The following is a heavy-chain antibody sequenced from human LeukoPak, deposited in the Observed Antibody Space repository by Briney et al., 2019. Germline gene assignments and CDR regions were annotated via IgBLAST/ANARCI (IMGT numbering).Heavy chain of an antibody. CDR3: ASVDSGYDWVY. D-gene: IGHD5-12*01. V-gene: IGHV1-24*01. CDR1: GYTLTELS. J-gene: IGHJ4*02. Sequence: GASVKVSSKVSGYTLTELSMHWVRQAPGKGLEWMGGFDPEDGETIYAQKFQGRVTMTEDTSTDTAYMELRSLRSDDTAVYYCASVDSGYDWVYWGQGTLVTVSS. CDR2: FDPEDGET.